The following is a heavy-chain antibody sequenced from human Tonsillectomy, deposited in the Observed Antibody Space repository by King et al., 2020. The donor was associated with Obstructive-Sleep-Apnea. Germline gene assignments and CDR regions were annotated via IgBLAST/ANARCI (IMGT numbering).Heavy chain of an antibody. CDR1: GFSFDDYA. V-gene: IGHV3-43D*03. D-gene: IGHD6-6*01. Sequence: VQLVESGGVVVQPGGSLRLSCAASGFSFDDYAMHWVRQVPGKGLEWVSLISWDGGSTYYADSVKGRLTLSRENSKNSLYLHMNSLRAEDTALYYCARHKSMADIDYWGQGTLVTVSS. J-gene: IGHJ4*02. CDR3: ARHKSMADIDY. CDR2: ISWDGGST.